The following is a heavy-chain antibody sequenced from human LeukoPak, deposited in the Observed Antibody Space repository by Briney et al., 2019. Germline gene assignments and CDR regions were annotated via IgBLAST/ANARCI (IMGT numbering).Heavy chain of an antibody. J-gene: IGHJ3*02. Sequence: SETLSLTCTVSGGSISSYYWSWIRQPPGKGLEWIGYIYYSGSTNYNPSLKSRVTISVDTSKNQFSLKLSPVTAADTAVYYCARLRVRRDAFDIWGQGTMVTVSS. CDR1: GGSISSYY. CDR2: IYYSGST. V-gene: IGHV4-59*01. CDR3: ARLRVRRDAFDI.